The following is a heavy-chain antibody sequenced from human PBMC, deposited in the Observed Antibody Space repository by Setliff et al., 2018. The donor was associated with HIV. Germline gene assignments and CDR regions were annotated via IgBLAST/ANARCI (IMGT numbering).Heavy chain of an antibody. CDR3: ARETPQYSSGWYPPSYYYYYYYMDV. CDR2: ISSSGTTI. D-gene: IGHD6-19*01. J-gene: IGHJ6*03. Sequence: GSLRLSCEAFGFIFSSYEMNWVRQAPGKGLEWVSYISSSGTTIYYADSVKGRFTISRDNAKNSLYLQMNSLRAEDTAVYYCARETPQYSSGWYPPSYYYYYYYMDVWGKGTTVTVSS. CDR1: GFIFSSYE. V-gene: IGHV3-48*03.